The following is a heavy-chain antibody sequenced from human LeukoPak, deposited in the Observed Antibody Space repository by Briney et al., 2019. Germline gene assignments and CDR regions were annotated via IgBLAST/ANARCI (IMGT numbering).Heavy chain of an antibody. Sequence: ASVKVSCKASGYTFTGYYMHWVRQAPGQGLEWMGIINPSVGSTSYAQKFQGRVTMTRDMSTSTGYMEMSSLRSEDTAVYYCARFGEYDYYDSSGYPDYWGQGTLVTVSS. D-gene: IGHD3-22*01. CDR1: GYTFTGYY. CDR3: ARFGEYDYYDSSGYPDY. V-gene: IGHV1-46*01. CDR2: INPSVGST. J-gene: IGHJ4*02.